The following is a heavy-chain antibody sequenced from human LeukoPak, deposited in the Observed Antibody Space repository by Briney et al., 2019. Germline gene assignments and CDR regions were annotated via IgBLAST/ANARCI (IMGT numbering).Heavy chain of an antibody. V-gene: IGHV3-30*18. D-gene: IGHD6-19*01. CDR1: GFTFSRYG. J-gene: IGHJ4*02. CDR2: MSSDGGDI. CDR3: SKTIAVADPTDY. Sequence: PGGSLRLSCAASGFTFSRYGMPWVRQAPGKGVEWLAVMSSDGGDIYYADSVKGRFTISRDNSKNTLYLQMNSLRAEDTAVYYCSKTIAVADPTDYWGQGTLVTVSS.